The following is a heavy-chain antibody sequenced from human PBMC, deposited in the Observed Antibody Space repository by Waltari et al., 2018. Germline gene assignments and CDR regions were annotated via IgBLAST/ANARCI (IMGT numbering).Heavy chain of an antibody. J-gene: IGHJ6*02. D-gene: IGHD6-13*01. CDR3: AKAKEYSSSWYSGYYYGMDV. CDR2: ISGSGGST. Sequence: EVQLLESGGGLVQPGGSLRLSCAASGFTFSSYAMSWVRQDPGKGLEWVSAISGSGGSTYYADSVKGRFTISRDNSKNTLYLQMNSLRAEDTAVYYCAKAKEYSSSWYSGYYYGMDVWGQGTTVTVSS. V-gene: IGHV3-23*01. CDR1: GFTFSSYA.